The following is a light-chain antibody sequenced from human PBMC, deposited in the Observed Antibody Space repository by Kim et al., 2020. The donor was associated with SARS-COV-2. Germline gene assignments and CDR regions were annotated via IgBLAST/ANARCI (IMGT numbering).Light chain of an antibody. CDR1: QSVSSY. CDR3: QQRSSWSLT. J-gene: IGKJ4*01. CDR2: DAS. Sequence: EIVLTQSPATLSLSPGERATLSCRVSQSVSSYLAWYQQKPGQAPRLLIYDASNRATGIPARFSGSGSGTDFTLTISSLEPEDFAVYYCQQRSSWSLTFGGGTKVDIK. V-gene: IGKV3-11*01.